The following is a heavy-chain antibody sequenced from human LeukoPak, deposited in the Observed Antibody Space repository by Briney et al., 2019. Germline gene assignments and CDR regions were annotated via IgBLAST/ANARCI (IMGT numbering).Heavy chain of an antibody. V-gene: IGHV4-34*01. Sequence: SETLSLTCAVYGGSFSGYYWRWIRQPPGKGLEWIGEINHSGSTNYNPSLKSRVTISVDTSKNQFSLKLSSVTAGDTAVYYCARNLRYCSSTSCSWGLYYYYYMDVWGKGTTVTVSS. J-gene: IGHJ6*03. D-gene: IGHD2-2*01. CDR2: INHSGST. CDR1: GGSFSGYY. CDR3: ARNLRYCSSTSCSWGLYYYYYMDV.